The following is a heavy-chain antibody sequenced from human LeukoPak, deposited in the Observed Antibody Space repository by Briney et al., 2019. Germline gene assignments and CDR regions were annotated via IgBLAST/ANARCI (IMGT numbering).Heavy chain of an antibody. J-gene: IGHJ4*02. V-gene: IGHV3-48*01. D-gene: IGHD5-12*01. CDR1: GFTFSSYA. Sequence: PGGSLRLSCAASGFTFSSYAMSWVRQAPGKGLEWVSYISSRSSTIYYADSVKGRFTISRDNAQNSLFLQMNSLRAEDTAVYYCARAGRWLRPTGGIYWGQGTLVTVSS. CDR3: ARAGRWLRPTGGIY. CDR2: ISSRSSTI.